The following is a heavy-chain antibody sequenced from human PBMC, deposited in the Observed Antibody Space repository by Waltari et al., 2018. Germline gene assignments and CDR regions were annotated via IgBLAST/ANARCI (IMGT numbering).Heavy chain of an antibody. Sequence: QVQLQESGPGLVKPSETLSLTCTVSGGSISTSSWSWLRQPPGKGLEGIGYFYYSGSTNYNPSLKSRVTLSVDTPKNLFSLKLTSVTAADTAIYYCARLHCGDGICYDAFDIWGQGTMVTVSS. CDR2: FYYSGST. CDR1: GGSISTSS. J-gene: IGHJ3*02. V-gene: IGHV4-59*01. D-gene: IGHD2-15*01. CDR3: ARLHCGDGICYDAFDI.